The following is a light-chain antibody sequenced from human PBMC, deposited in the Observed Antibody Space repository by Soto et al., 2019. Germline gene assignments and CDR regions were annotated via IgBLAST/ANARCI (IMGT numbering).Light chain of an antibody. Sequence: QSALTQPASVSGSPGQSITISCTGTSSDVGGYIYVSWYQHHPGKAPKLIIYEVSNRPSGVSNRFSGSRSENTASLTISGLQAEDEAIYYCSSYSPPTRGVLFGGGTKVTVL. CDR1: SSDVGGYIY. V-gene: IGLV2-14*01. CDR2: EVS. J-gene: IGLJ3*02. CDR3: SSYSPPTRGVL.